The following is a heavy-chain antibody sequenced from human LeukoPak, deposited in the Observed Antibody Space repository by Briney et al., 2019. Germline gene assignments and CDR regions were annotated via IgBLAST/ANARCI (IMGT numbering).Heavy chain of an antibody. D-gene: IGHD3-10*01. CDR2: IIPIFGTA. Sequence: SVKVSCKASGYTFTSYGISWVRQAPGQGLEWMGWIIPIFGTANYAQKFQGRVTITTDESTSTAYMELSSLRSEDTAVYYCASGPMVRGVVRYYYYMDVWGKGTTVTVSS. CDR1: GYTFTSYG. J-gene: IGHJ6*03. CDR3: ASGPMVRGVVRYYYYMDV. V-gene: IGHV1-69*05.